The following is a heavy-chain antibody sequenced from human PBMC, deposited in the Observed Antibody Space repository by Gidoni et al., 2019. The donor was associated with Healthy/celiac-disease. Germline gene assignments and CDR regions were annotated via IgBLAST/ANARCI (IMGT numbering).Heavy chain of an antibody. CDR3: ARGGAAGGPFDI. CDR1: GFTFSTYA. Sequence: QVQLVESGGGVVQPGRSLRLSCAASGFTFSTYAIHWVRQAPGKGLEWVAVISYDGSNKYYADSVKGRFTISRDNSKNTLYLQMNSLRAEDTAVYYCARGGAAGGPFDIWGQGTMVTVSS. CDR2: ISYDGSNK. D-gene: IGHD6-13*01. J-gene: IGHJ3*02. V-gene: IGHV3-30-3*01.